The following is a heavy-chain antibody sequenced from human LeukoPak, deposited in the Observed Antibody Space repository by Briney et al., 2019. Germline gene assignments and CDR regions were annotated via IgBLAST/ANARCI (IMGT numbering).Heavy chain of an antibody. J-gene: IGHJ4*02. V-gene: IGHV3-21*01. CDR1: GFTFSTYT. CDR3: ARTSLDSGSYRNFDY. CDR2: ISSSSSFI. D-gene: IGHD3-10*01. Sequence: PGGSLRLSCAASGFTFSTYTINWVRQAPGKGLEWVSSISSSSSFIYYADSLRGRFTISRDNAKNSLYLQMNSLRADDTAVYYCARTSLDSGSYRNFDYWGQGTLVTVSS.